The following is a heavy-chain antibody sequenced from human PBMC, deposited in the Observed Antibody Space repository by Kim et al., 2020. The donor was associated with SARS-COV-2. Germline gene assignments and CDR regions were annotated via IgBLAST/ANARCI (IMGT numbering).Heavy chain of an antibody. CDR1: GFTFDDYT. Sequence: GGSLRLSCAASGFTFDDYTMHWVRQAPGKGLEWVSLISWDGGSTYYADSVKGRFTISRDNSKNSLYLQMNSLRTEDTALYYCAKLVSLAGGDFDYWGQGTLVTVSS. CDR2: ISWDGGST. D-gene: IGHD3-10*01. CDR3: AKLVSLAGGDFDY. J-gene: IGHJ4*02. V-gene: IGHV3-43*01.